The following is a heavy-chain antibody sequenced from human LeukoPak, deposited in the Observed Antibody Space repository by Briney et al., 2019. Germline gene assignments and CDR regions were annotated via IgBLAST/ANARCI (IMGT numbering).Heavy chain of an antibody. CDR2: ISGSGGST. CDR3: AKGTLPYSSGWSFDY. CDR1: GFTFSSYA. J-gene: IGHJ4*02. V-gene: IGHV3-23*01. D-gene: IGHD6-19*01. Sequence: GGSLRLSCAASGFTFSSYAMSCFRQAPGKGLGWVSAISGSGGSTYYADSVKGRFTISRDNSKNTLYLQMNSLRAEDTAVYYCAKGTLPYSSGWSFDYWGQGTLVTVSS.